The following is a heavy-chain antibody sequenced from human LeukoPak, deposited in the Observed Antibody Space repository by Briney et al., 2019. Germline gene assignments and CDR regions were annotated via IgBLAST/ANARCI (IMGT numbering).Heavy chain of an antibody. V-gene: IGHV3-15*01. CDR2: IKSKTDGGTT. CDR1: GFTFSNAW. D-gene: IGHD3-16*01. Sequence: GGSLRLSCAASGFTFSNAWMSWLRQAPGKGLEWVGRIKSKTDGGTTDYAAPVKGRFTISRDDSKNTLYLKMNSQKTEDTAVYYCTTVHPKYDYVWGSYAAWGQGTLVTVSS. J-gene: IGHJ5*02. CDR3: TTVHPKYDYVWGSYAA.